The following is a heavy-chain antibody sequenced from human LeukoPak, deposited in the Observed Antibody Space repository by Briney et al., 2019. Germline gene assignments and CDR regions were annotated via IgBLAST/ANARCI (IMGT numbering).Heavy chain of an antibody. CDR2: INHSGST. V-gene: IGHV4-34*01. CDR3: ARARHWNYYYGMDV. J-gene: IGHJ6*02. D-gene: IGHD3-3*01. Sequence: SETLSLTCAVYSGSFSGYYWSWIRQPPGKGLEWIGEINHSGSTNYNPSLKSRVTMSVDTSKNQFSLKLSSVTAADTAVYYCARARHWNYYYGMDVWGQGTTVTVSS. CDR1: SGSFSGYY.